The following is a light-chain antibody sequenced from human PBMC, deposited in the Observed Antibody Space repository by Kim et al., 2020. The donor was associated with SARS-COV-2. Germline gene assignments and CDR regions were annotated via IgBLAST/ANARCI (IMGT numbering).Light chain of an antibody. CDR3: PLWYSSSDHVV. J-gene: IGLJ2*01. V-gene: IGLV3-21*04. Sequence: SYELTQPPSVSVAPGKTARITCGGNNIGSKSVHWYQQHPGQAPVLVIYYAIDRPSRIPERFSGSTSGNTTTLTISRVEAGDVADYYCPLWYSSSDHVVFG. CDR2: YAI. CDR1: NIGSKS.